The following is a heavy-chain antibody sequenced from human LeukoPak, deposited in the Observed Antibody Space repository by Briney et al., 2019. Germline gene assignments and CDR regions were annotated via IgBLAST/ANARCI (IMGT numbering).Heavy chain of an antibody. CDR3: AKGDVDSPMNFYH. Sequence: GGPLSLSCGLWGFLFDVFTVLEVRHATGGGGEYVLQIYWKGGSTYYTDSVKGRFTISRDNSKISLSLQMDSLTPEDTAFYYCAKGDVDSPMNFYHWVQGTLVTVSS. V-gene: IGHV3-43*01. CDR2: IYWKGGST. J-gene: IGHJ4*02. CDR1: GFLFDVFT. D-gene: IGHD5-12*01.